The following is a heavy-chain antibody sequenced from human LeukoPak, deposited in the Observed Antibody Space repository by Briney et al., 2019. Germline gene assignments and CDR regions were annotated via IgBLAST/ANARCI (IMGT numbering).Heavy chain of an antibody. J-gene: IGHJ4*02. CDR3: AREPVYGDYALYDY. CDR1: GFTFSSYG. CDR2: IWYDGSNK. D-gene: IGHD4-17*01. V-gene: IGHV3-33*01. Sequence: GGSLRLSCAASGFTFSSYGMHWVRQAPGKGLEWVAVIWYDGSNKYYADSVKGRFTISRDNSKNTLYLQMNSLRAEDTAVYYCAREPVYGDYALYDYWGQGTLVTVSS.